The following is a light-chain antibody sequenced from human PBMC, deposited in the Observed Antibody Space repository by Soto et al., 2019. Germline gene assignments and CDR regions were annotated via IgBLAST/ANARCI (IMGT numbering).Light chain of an antibody. CDR2: EVS. CDR3: SSYTISSTLQV. Sequence: QSALTQPASVSGSPGQSITISCTGTSSDVGDYKYVSWYQQHPGKAPKLIIYEVSNRPSGVSNRFSGSKSGNTASLTISGLQPEDEAAYYCSSYTISSTLQVFGTGTKLTVL. J-gene: IGLJ1*01. V-gene: IGLV2-14*01. CDR1: SSDVGDYKY.